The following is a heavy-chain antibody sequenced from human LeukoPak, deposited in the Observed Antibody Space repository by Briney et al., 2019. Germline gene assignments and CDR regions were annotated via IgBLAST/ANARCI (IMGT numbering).Heavy chain of an antibody. CDR3: ASSVGGAAAGTYYFDY. D-gene: IGHD6-13*01. CDR2: IYPGDSDT. Sequence: GGSLKISCKGSGYSFTSYWIGWVRQMPGKGLEWMGIIYPGDSDTRYSPSFQGQVTISADKSISTAYLQWSSLKASDIAMYYCASSVGGAAAGTYYFDYWGQGTLVTVSS. J-gene: IGHJ4*02. V-gene: IGHV5-51*01. CDR1: GYSFTSYW.